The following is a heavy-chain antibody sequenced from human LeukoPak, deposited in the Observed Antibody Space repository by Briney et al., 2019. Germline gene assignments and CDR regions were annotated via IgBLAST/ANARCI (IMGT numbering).Heavy chain of an antibody. CDR2: IYTSGST. Sequence: PSETLSLTCTVSGGSISSYYWSWIRQPPGKGLEWIGYIYTSGSTNYNPSLKSRVTISVDTSKNQFSLKLSSVTAADTAVYYCARILRPLYYFDYWGQGTLVTVSS. CDR1: GGSISSYY. J-gene: IGHJ4*02. V-gene: IGHV4-4*09. CDR3: ARILRPLYYFDY.